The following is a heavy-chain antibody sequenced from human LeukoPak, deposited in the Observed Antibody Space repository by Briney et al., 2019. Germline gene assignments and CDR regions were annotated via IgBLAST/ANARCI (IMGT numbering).Heavy chain of an antibody. Sequence: PSETLSLTCAVYGGSFSGYYWGWIRQPPGKGLEWIGEINHSGSTNYNPSLKSRVTISVDTSKNQFSLKLSSVTAADTAVYYCARGVPGRSIDFWGQGTLVTVSS. V-gene: IGHV4-34*01. D-gene: IGHD3-16*02. CDR1: GGSFSGYY. CDR3: ARGVPGRSIDF. J-gene: IGHJ4*02. CDR2: INHSGST.